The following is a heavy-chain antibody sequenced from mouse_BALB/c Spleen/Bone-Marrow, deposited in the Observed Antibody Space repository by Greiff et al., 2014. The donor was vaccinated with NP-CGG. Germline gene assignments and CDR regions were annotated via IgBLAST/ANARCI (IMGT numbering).Heavy chain of an antibody. CDR3: ARDYDYDY. V-gene: IGHV5-6-3*01. CDR2: INSNGGST. Sequence: EVQVVESGGGLVQPGGSLKLSCAASGFTFSSYGMSWVRQTPDKRLELVATINSNGGSTYYPDSVKGRFTISRDNAKNTLDLQMSSLKSEDTAMYYCARDYDYDYWGQGTTLTVSS. J-gene: IGHJ2*01. D-gene: IGHD2-4*01. CDR1: GFTFSSYG.